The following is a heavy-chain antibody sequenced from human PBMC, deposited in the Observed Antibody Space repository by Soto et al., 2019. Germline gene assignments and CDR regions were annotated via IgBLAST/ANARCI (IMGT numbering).Heavy chain of an antibody. CDR1: DFSVSNNY. V-gene: IGHV3-53*01. Sequence: EAQLVESGGGLIQPGGPLRLSCSASDFSVSNNYMTWVRQAPGKGFAWVSVIYSGGNTYYADNVKGRFTISRDSSTNTLYLQFNSMRVEDTAVYYCARGMDGMDVWGQGTTVTVSS. J-gene: IGHJ6*02. CDR2: IYSGGNT. CDR3: ARGMDGMDV.